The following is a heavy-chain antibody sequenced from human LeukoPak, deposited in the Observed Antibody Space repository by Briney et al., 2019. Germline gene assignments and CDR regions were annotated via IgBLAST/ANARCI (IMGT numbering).Heavy chain of an antibody. CDR3: ARVEDDAFDI. CDR1: GFTFSSYE. D-gene: IGHD1-1*01. CDR2: ISSSGSTI. V-gene: IGHV3-48*03. J-gene: IGHJ3*02. Sequence: GGSLGLSCAASGFTFSSYEMNWVRQAPGKGLEWVSYISSSGSTIYYADSVKGRFTISRDNAKNSLYLQMNSLRAEDTAVYYCARVEDDAFDIWGQGTMVTVSS.